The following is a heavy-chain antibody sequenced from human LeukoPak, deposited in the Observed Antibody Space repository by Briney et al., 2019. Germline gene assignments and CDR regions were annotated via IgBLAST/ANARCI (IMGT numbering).Heavy chain of an antibody. J-gene: IGHJ4*02. Sequence: GGSLRLSCAASGFFVRDFYMAWIRQRPGKGLEWVSHISTTGNTINYADSVMGRFTISRDTVKESLYLQLTSLTTEDTAVYYCERERWSGGFDYWGQGTLVTVSS. CDR1: GFFVRDFY. CDR3: ERERWSGGFDY. D-gene: IGHD2-15*01. V-gene: IGHV3-11*01. CDR2: ISTTGNTI.